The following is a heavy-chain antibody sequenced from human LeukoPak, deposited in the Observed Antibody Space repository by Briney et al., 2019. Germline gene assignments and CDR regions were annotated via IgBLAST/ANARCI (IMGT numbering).Heavy chain of an antibody. CDR2: ISGSGGST. J-gene: IGHJ4*02. V-gene: IGHV3-23*01. D-gene: IGHD2-2*01. CDR1: GFTFNSYA. CDR3: AKSGLGFAYCSSTSCSNFDY. Sequence: GGSLRLSCAASGFTFNSYAMNWVRQAPGKGLEWVSAISGSGGSTYYADSVKGRFTISRDNSKNTLYLQMNSLRAEDTAVYYCAKSGLGFAYCSSTSCSNFDYWGQGTLVTVSS.